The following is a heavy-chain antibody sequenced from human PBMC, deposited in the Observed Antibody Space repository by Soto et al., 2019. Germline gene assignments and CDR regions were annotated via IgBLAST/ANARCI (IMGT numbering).Heavy chain of an antibody. D-gene: IGHD3-10*01. J-gene: IGHJ4*02. V-gene: IGHV4-30-4*01. CDR2: IYYSGST. CDR3: ARAQGSGFLVS. CDR1: GGSISSGDYY. Sequence: QVQLQESGPGLVKPPQTLSLTCTVSGGSISSGDYYWSWIRQPPGKGLEGIGYIYYSGSTYYNPSLKSRVTISVDTSKNQFSLKLSSVTAAGTAVYYCARAQGSGFLVSWGQGTLVTVSS.